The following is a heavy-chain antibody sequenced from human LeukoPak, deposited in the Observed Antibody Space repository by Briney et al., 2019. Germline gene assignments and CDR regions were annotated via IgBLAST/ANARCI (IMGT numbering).Heavy chain of an antibody. CDR1: GYTFTGYY. CDR2: INPNSGGT. J-gene: IGHJ5*02. Sequence: ASVKVSCKASGYTFTGYYMHWVRQAPGQGLEWMGWINPNSGGTNYAQKFQGRVAMTRDTSISTAYMELSRLRSDDTAVYYCARDGFTYYDFWSGYYGPFDPWGQGTLVTVSS. CDR3: ARDGFTYYDFWSGYYGPFDP. V-gene: IGHV1-2*02. D-gene: IGHD3-3*01.